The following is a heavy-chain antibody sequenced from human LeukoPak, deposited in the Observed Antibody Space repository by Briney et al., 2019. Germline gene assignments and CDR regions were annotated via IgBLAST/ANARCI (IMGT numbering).Heavy chain of an antibody. Sequence: GGSLRLSCAAAGFTFSSYWMHWVRQAPAKGPEWVSRIQNDGSSTVYADSVKGRFTISRDNAKNTLYLQMNTLRVEDTAVYYCVCYGIAPPYWGQGTLVTVSS. V-gene: IGHV3-74*01. CDR1: GFTFSSYW. J-gene: IGHJ4*02. CDR3: VCYGIAPPY. CDR2: IQNDGSST. D-gene: IGHD2-8*01.